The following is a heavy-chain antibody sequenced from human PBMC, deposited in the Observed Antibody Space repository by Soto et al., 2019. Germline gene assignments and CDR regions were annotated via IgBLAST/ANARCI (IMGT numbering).Heavy chain of an antibody. D-gene: IGHD2-21*02. Sequence: EVQLVESGGGLVQPGGSLRLSCEGSGFTFSGHYMDWVSQAPGKGLEWLGRIRNKPNGHTTAYAASVKGRFTISRDDSTNLVYLQMNSLKSEDTALYYCSTTVITAPLFEYWGQGTLVAVSS. J-gene: IGHJ4*02. CDR1: GFTFSGHY. V-gene: IGHV3-72*01. CDR2: IRNKPNGHTT. CDR3: STTVITAPLFEY.